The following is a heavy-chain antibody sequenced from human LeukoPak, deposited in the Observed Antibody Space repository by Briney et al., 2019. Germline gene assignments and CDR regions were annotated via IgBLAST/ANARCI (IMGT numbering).Heavy chain of an antibody. D-gene: IGHD3-16*01. Sequence: GGSLRLSCLASGFTFSRYAMNWVRQAPGKGLEWLSYISSSSSTIYYADSVKGRFTISRDNAKNALSLQMNSLRAEDTAVYYCAGEGGDYWGQGTLVTVSS. CDR2: ISSSSSTI. J-gene: IGHJ4*02. CDR3: AGEGGDY. V-gene: IGHV3-48*01. CDR1: GFTFSRYA.